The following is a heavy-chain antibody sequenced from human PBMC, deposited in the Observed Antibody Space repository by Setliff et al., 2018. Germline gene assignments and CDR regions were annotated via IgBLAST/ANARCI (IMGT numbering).Heavy chain of an antibody. V-gene: IGHV1-18*01. J-gene: IGHJ3*02. CDR3: ARVLFHCSSTSCYLDAFDI. D-gene: IGHD2-2*01. CDR2: ISPYNGDT. CDR1: GYTFTSYG. Sequence: ASVKVSCKSSGYTFTSYGISWVRQAPGQGLEWMGWISPYNGDTNYAQKLQGRVTMTTDTSTSTAYMELRSLRSDDTAVYYCARVLFHCSSTSCYLDAFDIWGQGTMVTVSS.